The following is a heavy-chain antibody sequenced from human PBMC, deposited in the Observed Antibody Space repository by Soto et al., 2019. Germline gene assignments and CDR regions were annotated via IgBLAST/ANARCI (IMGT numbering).Heavy chain of an antibody. CDR1: SGSFSGYY. D-gene: IGHD6-6*01. J-gene: IGHJ4*02. V-gene: IGHV4-34*01. CDR2: ISQSGNT. CDR3: ATAPKVTGSSQTRPDF. Sequence: SETLSLTCSIYSGSFSGYYWSWIRQPPGKGLEWIGGISQSGNTNYSPSHKSRVSISIDTSKKQFSLNLASVSAADTAVYYCATAPKVTGSSQTRPDFWGQGPLVS.